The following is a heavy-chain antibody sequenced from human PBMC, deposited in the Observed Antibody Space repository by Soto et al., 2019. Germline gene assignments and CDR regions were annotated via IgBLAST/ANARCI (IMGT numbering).Heavy chain of an antibody. CDR3: ARIVYRSSSFDY. Sequence: EVQMVESGGGLVQPGGSLRLSCVASGFTFSRYWMSWVRQAPGKGLEWLANIQQDGDQKYFMASVKGRLTISRHNAKNPLYLQMSSLTAEDTAVYSCARIVYRSSSFDYWGQGTLVTVSS. CDR2: IQQDGDQK. V-gene: IGHV3-7*01. CDR1: GFTFSRYW. J-gene: IGHJ4*02. D-gene: IGHD6-6*01.